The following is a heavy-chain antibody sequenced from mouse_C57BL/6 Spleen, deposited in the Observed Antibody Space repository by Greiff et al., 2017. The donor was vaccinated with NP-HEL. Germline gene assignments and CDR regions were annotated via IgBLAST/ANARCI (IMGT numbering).Heavy chain of an antibody. CDR1: GFTFSDYG. CDR2: ISSGSSTI. J-gene: IGHJ4*01. V-gene: IGHV5-17*01. CDR3: ARDVLLRGAMDY. D-gene: IGHD1-1*01. Sequence: EVNVVESGGGLVKPGGSLKLSCAASGFTFSDYGMHWVRQAPEKGLEWVAYISSGSSTIYYADTVKGRFTISRDNAKNTLFLQMTSLRSEDTAVYYCARDVLLRGAMDYWGQGTSGTVSS.